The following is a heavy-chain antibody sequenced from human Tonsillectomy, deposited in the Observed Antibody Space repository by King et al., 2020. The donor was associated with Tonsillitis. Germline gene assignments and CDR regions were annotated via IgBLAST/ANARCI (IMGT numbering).Heavy chain of an antibody. Sequence: VQLVESGGGLVWPGGSLRLSCAASGFTFSDYYINWVRQAPGKGLEWISYISGSSDDTNYADSVTGRFIIWRDNAKNTVYLHMNSLRAEDTAVYYCAGDYHGVKGDGHWGQGTLVTVSS. V-gene: IGHV3-11*06. CDR2: ISGSSDDT. J-gene: IGHJ4*02. D-gene: IGHD2-21*02. CDR1: GFTFSDYY. CDR3: AGDYHGVKGDGH.